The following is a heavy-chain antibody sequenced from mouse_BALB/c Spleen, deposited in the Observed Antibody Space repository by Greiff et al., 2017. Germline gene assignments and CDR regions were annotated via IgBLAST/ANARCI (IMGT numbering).Heavy chain of an antibody. CDR2: ISSGGGNT. Sequence: EVQRVESGGGLVKPGGSLKLSCAASGFTFSSYTMSWVRQTPEKRLEWVATISSGGGNTYYPDSVKGRFTISRDNAKNNLYLQMSSLRSEDTALYYCARSGITTAMDYWGQGTSVTVSS. J-gene: IGHJ4*01. V-gene: IGHV5-9*03. CDR3: ARSGITTAMDY. D-gene: IGHD1-2*01. CDR1: GFTFSSYT.